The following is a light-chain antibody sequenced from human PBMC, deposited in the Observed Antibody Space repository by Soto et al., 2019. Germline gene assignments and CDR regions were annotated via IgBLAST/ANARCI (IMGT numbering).Light chain of an antibody. CDR2: GAS. CDR1: QSVSSSY. J-gene: IGKJ2*01. Sequence: EIVLTQSPGTLSLSPGERATLSCRASQSVSSSYLAWYQQKPGQAPRLLLYGASSRATGIPARFSGSGSGTDFPLTISRLEPEDFAVYYCQQYGSSPPYTFGQGTKLEIK. CDR3: QQYGSSPPYT. V-gene: IGKV3-20*01.